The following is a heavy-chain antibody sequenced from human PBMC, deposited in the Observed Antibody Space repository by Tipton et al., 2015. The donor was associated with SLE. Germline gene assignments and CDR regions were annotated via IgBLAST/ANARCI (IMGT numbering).Heavy chain of an antibody. D-gene: IGHD4-23*01. CDR3: ARHGNQDY. CDR2: IYHSGST. J-gene: IGHJ4*02. V-gene: IGHV4-38-2*01. Sequence: TLSLTCAVSGYSISSGFFWGWFRQPPGKGLGWIGNIYHSGSTYYNPSLRSRVTVSVDTSKNQFSLKLSSVTAADTAVYYCARHGNQDYWGQGTLVTVSS. CDR1: GYSISSGFF.